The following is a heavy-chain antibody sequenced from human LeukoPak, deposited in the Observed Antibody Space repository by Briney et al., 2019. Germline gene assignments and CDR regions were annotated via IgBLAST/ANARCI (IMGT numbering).Heavy chain of an antibody. J-gene: IGHJ4*02. CDR2: IYYSGST. Sequence: SETLSLTCTVSGGSISSSSYYWGWIRQPPGKGLEWIGSIYYSGSTYYNPSLKSRVTISVDTSKNQFSLKLSSVTAADTAVYYCASHPDFDFDYWGQGTLVTVSS. CDR3: ASHPDFDFDY. V-gene: IGHV4-39*07. D-gene: IGHD3-9*01. CDR1: GGSISSSSYY.